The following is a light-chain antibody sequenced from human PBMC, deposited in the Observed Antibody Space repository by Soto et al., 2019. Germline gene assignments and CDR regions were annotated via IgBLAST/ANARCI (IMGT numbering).Light chain of an antibody. CDR3: QSYDTNLSGL. Sequence: QSVLTQPPSASGSPGQSVTISCTGTSSDVGGYNYVSWYQQHPGKAPKLLMFRVTERPSGVPDRFSGSKSGNTASLTVSGLQAEDEADYYCQSYDTNLSGLFGGGTKVTVL. CDR2: RVT. V-gene: IGLV2-8*01. J-gene: IGLJ3*02. CDR1: SSDVGGYNY.